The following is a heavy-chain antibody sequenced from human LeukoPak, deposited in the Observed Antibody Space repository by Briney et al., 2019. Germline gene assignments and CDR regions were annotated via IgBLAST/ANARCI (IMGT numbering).Heavy chain of an antibody. D-gene: IGHD4-17*01. Sequence: QPGGSLRLSCAASGFTFNSYGMHWVRQAPGKGLEWVAFIRYDGSNKYYADSVKGRFTISRDNSKNTLYLQMNSLRAEDTAVYYCAKDCRDYGDYPADYWGQGTLVTVSS. CDR3: AKDCRDYGDYPADY. V-gene: IGHV3-30*02. CDR1: GFTFNSYG. CDR2: IRYDGSNK. J-gene: IGHJ4*02.